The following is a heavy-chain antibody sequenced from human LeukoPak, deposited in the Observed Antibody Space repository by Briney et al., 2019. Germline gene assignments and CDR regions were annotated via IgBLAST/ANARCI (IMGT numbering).Heavy chain of an antibody. CDR3: AKGAGVVVITVVCFDY. CDR2: ISGSGGST. CDR1: GFTFSSYA. J-gene: IGHJ4*02. D-gene: IGHD3-22*01. Sequence: GGSLRLSCAASGFTFSSYAMSWVRQAPGKGLEWVSAISGSGGSTYYADSVKGRFTISRDNSKNALYLQMNSLRAEGTAVYYCAKGAGVVVITVVCFDYWGQGTLVTVSS. V-gene: IGHV3-23*01.